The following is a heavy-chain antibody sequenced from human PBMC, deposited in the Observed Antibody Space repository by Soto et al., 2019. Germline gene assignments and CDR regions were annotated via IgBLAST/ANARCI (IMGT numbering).Heavy chain of an antibody. D-gene: IGHD3-3*01. CDR3: AREQVYDFWSGYPNWFDP. Sequence: SETLSLTCAVYGGSFSGYYWSWIRQPPGKGLEWIGYIYYSGSTNYNPSLKSRVTISVDTSKNQFSLKLSSVTAADTAVYYCAREQVYDFWSGYPNWFDPWGQGTLVTVSS. V-gene: IGHV4-59*01. CDR1: GGSFSGYY. J-gene: IGHJ5*02. CDR2: IYYSGST.